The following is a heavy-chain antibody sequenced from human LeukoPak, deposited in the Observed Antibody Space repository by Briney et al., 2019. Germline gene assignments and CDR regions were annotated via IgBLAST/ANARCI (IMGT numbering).Heavy chain of an antibody. Sequence: SETLSLTCAVFGGSFNGYYWSWIRQPPGKGLEWIGEIDHSGRTNSKSSLKSRVTISVDTSKNQFSLRLSSVTAADTAVYYCARKSILTAGRKPYDYWDQGTLVTVSS. V-gene: IGHV4-34*01. CDR3: ARKSILTAGRKPYDY. CDR2: IDHSGRT. J-gene: IGHJ4*02. CDR1: GGSFNGYY. D-gene: IGHD6-13*01.